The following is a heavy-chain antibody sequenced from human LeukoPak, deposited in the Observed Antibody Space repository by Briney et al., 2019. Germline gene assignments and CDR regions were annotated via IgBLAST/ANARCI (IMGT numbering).Heavy chain of an antibody. V-gene: IGHV1-2*02. Sequence: ASVKVSCKASGYTFTGYYMHWVRQAPGQGLEWMGWINPNSGGTNYAQKFQGRVTMTRDTSISTAYMELSRLRSDDTAVYYCASVTGDSSSWDYYYYYMDVWGKGTTVTVSS. J-gene: IGHJ6*03. D-gene: IGHD6-13*01. CDR3: ASVTGDSSSWDYYYYYMDV. CDR2: INPNSGGT. CDR1: GYTFTGYY.